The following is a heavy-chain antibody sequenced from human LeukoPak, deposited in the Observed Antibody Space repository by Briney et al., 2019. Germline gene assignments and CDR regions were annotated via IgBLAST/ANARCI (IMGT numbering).Heavy chain of an antibody. CDR1: GFSLSTSGMC. CDR2: IDWDDDK. D-gene: IGHD3-10*01. V-gene: IGHV2-70*01. Sequence: SGPTLVNPTQTLTLTCTFSGFSLSTSGMCVSWIRQPPGRALEWLALIDWDDDKYYSTSLKTRLTISKDTSKNQVVLTMTNMDPVDTATYYCARVRGVTDPFDPWGQGTLVTVSS. J-gene: IGHJ5*02. CDR3: ARVRGVTDPFDP.